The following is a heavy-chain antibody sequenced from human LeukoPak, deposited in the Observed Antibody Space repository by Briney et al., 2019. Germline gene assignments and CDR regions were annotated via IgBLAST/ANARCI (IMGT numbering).Heavy chain of an antibody. J-gene: IGHJ4*02. CDR1: GFTFSSYG. D-gene: IGHD2-2*01. Sequence: PGRSLRLSCAASGFTFSSYGMHWVRQAPGKGLEWVAVISYDGSNKYYADSVKGRFTISRDNSKNTLYLQMNSLRAEDTAVYYCGSGYDIDYWGQGILVTVSP. V-gene: IGHV3-30*03. CDR3: GSGYDIDY. CDR2: ISYDGSNK.